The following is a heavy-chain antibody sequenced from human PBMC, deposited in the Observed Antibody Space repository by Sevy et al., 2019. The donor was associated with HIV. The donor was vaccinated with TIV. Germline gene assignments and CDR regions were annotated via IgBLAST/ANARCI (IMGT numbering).Heavy chain of an antibody. Sequence: GGSLRLSCAASGFTFSKYSMSWVRQPPGKGLEWVSTLSFGCGEINYADSVKGGFTISRDNPKSSVYLQMNNLRPEDTAVYYCAREGCTKPHDYWGQGTLVTVSS. CDR2: LSFGCGEI. D-gene: IGHD2-8*01. J-gene: IGHJ4*02. CDR1: GFTFSKYS. CDR3: AREGCTKPHDY. V-gene: IGHV3-23*01.